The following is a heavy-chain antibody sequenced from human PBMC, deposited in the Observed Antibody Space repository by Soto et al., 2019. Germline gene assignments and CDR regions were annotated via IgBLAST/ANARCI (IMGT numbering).Heavy chain of an antibody. J-gene: IGHJ4*02. Sequence: QVQLVQAGAAVKKPGASVKVSCKASGYTFTSYGISWVRQAPGQGLAGMGWISAYNGNTNYAQKLQGRVTMTTDTSTSTAYMELRSLRSDDTAVSYCARAWSAAGPFASWGQGTLVPVSS. CDR3: ARAWSAAGPFAS. CDR1: GYTFTSYG. CDR2: ISAYNGNT. D-gene: IGHD6-13*01. V-gene: IGHV1-18*01.